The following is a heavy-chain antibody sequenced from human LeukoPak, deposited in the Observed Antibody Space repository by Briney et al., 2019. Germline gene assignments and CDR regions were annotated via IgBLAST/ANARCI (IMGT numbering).Heavy chain of an antibody. J-gene: IGHJ3*02. D-gene: IGHD2-21*02. V-gene: IGHV4-31*11. CDR1: DYSVTSGGYF. CDR2: FSNCGTT. Sequence: SETLSLTCAVSDYSVTSGGYFWTWIRQHPGKGREWICSFSNCGTTSHNPPLKSRVPISLETSNNHFSPKLDPVTAEDTAVYLCARVVVVTSSPVLFDIWGEETIVTVP. CDR3: ARVVVVTSSPVLFDI.